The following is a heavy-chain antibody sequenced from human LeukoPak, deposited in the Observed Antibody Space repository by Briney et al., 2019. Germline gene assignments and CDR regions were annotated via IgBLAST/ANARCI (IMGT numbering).Heavy chain of an antibody. CDR1: GGSISSGDYY. Sequence: SETLSLTCTVSGGSISSGDYYWSWIRQPPGKGLEWIGYIYYSGSTYYNPSLKSRVTISVDTSKNQFSLKLSSVTDADTAVYYCARGVQLLFYWFDPWGQGTPVTVSS. J-gene: IGHJ5*02. CDR2: IYYSGST. D-gene: IGHD2-2*01. V-gene: IGHV4-30-4*01. CDR3: ARGVQLLFYWFDP.